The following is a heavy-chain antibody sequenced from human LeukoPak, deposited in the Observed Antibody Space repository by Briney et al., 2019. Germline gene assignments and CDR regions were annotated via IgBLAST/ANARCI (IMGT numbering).Heavy chain of an antibody. Sequence: SSETLSLTCTVSGGSISSGSYYWHWIRQPAGKGLEWIGRISTSGITKYNPSLKRRVTIPVDTSKNQFSLKLSSVTAADTAVYYCARGPDYSNYVDYWGQGTLVTVSS. D-gene: IGHD4-11*01. J-gene: IGHJ4*02. V-gene: IGHV4-61*02. CDR2: ISTSGIT. CDR3: ARGPDYSNYVDY. CDR1: GGSISSGSYY.